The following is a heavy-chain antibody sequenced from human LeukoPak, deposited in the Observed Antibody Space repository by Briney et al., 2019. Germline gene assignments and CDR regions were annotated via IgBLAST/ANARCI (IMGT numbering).Heavy chain of an antibody. V-gene: IGHV1-8*01. J-gene: IGHJ6*03. CDR1: GYTFTSYD. D-gene: IGHD2-2*01. CDR3: AREAEVVPAAVDLYYYYYYMDV. CDR2: MNPNSGNT. Sequence: GASVTVSCKASGYTFTSYDINWVRQAPGQGLEWMGWMNPNSGNTGYAQKFQGRVTMTRNTSISTAYMELSSLRSEDTAVYYCAREAEVVPAAVDLYYYYYYMDVWGKGTTVTVSS.